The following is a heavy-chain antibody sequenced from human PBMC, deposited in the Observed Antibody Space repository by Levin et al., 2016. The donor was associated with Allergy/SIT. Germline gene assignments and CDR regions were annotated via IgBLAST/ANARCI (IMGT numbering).Heavy chain of an antibody. V-gene: IGHV1-69*13. J-gene: IGHJ4*02. CDR2: IIPIFGTA. D-gene: IGHD5-12*01. CDR1: GGTFSSYA. CDR3: ARANSGGYSGYDFDY. Sequence: SVKVSCKASGGTFSSYAISWVRQAPGQGLEWMGGIIPIFGTANYAQKFQGRVTITADESTSTAYMELSSLRSEDTAVYYCARANSGGYSGYDFDYWGQGTLVTVSS.